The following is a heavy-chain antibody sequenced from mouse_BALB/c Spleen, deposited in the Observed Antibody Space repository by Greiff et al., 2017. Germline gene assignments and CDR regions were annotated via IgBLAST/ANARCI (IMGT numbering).Heavy chain of an antibody. CDR3: ARDWVLRLHYAMDY. CDR2: IWAGGST. V-gene: IGHV2-9*02. CDR1: GFSLTSYG. D-gene: IGHD1-2*01. Sequence: VMLVESGPGLVAPSQSLSITCTVSGFSLTSYGVHWVRQPPGKGLEWLGVIWAGGSTNYNSALMSRLSISKDNSKSQVFLKMNSLQTDDTAMYYCARDWVLRLHYAMDYWGQGTSVTVSS. J-gene: IGHJ4*01.